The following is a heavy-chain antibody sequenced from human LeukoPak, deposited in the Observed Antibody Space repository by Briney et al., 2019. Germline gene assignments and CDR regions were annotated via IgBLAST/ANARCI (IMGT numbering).Heavy chain of an antibody. CDR1: GYTFTSYG. V-gene: IGHV1-18*01. Sequence: ASVKVSCKAPGYTFTSYGISWVRQAPGQGLEWMGWISAYNGNTNYAQKLQGRVTMTTDTSTRTAYMELRSLRSDDTAVYYCARRGEGSGSYSTADYWGQGTLVTVSS. CDR2: ISAYNGNT. CDR3: ARRGEGSGSYSTADY. J-gene: IGHJ4*02. D-gene: IGHD3-10*01.